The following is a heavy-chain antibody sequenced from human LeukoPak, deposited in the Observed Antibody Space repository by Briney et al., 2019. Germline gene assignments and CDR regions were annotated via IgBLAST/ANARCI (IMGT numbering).Heavy chain of an antibody. V-gene: IGHV1-2*04. CDR2: INPNSGGT. J-gene: IGHJ4*02. CDR3: ARESVLRFGESWVYYFDY. D-gene: IGHD3-10*01. CDR1: GYTFTGYY. Sequence: GASVKASCKASGYTFTGYYMHWVRQAPGQGLEWMGWINPNSGGTNYAQKFQGWVTMTRDTSISTAYMELSRLRSDDTAVYYCARESVLRFGESWVYYFDYWGQGTLVTVSS.